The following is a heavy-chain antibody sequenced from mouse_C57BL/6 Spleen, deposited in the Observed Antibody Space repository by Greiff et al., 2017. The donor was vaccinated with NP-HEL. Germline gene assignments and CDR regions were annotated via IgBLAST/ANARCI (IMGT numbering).Heavy chain of an antibody. J-gene: IGHJ1*03. D-gene: IGHD1-1*01. V-gene: IGHV1-80*01. CDR1: GYAFSSYW. CDR2: LYPGDGDT. CDR3: ARSFITTVVYWYFDV. Sequence: QVQLKESGAELVKPGASVKISCKASGYAFSSYWMNWVKQRPGKGLEWIGQLYPGDGDTTYNGKFKGKATLTADKSSSTAYMQLSSLTSEDSAVYFCARSFITTVVYWYFDVWGTGTTVTVSS.